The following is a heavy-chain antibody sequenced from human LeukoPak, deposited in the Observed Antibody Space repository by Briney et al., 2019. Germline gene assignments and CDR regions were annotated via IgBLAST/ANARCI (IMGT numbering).Heavy chain of an antibody. CDR1: GGSISSGGYY. CDR2: IYYSGST. J-gene: IGHJ5*02. Sequence: SETLSLTCTVSGGSISSGGYYWSWIRQHPGKGLEWIGYIYYSGSTYYNPSLKSRVTISVDTSKNQFSLKLSSVTAADTAVYYCARGPIRTIAAAGTLLFDPWGQGTLVTVSS. CDR3: ARGPIRTIAAAGTLLFDP. V-gene: IGHV4-31*03. D-gene: IGHD6-13*01.